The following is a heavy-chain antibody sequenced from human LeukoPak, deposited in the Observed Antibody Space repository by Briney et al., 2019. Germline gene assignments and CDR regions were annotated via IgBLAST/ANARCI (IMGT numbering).Heavy chain of an antibody. CDR2: ISYDGSNK. Sequence: GGSLRLSCAASGFTFSSSGMHWVRQAPGKGLQWVAVISYDGSNKYYTNSVNGRFTISRDNSKNTVYLQMNSLRAEDTAVYYCAKGQPGGTQLPSWALYYFDYWGQGTLVTVSS. CDR3: AKGQPGGTQLPSWALYYFDY. J-gene: IGHJ4*02. CDR1: GFTFSSSG. D-gene: IGHD5-18*01. V-gene: IGHV3-30*18.